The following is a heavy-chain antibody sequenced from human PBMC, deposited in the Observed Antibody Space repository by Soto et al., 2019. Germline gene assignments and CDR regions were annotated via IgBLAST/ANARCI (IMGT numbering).Heavy chain of an antibody. D-gene: IGHD2-15*01. V-gene: IGHV6-1*01. CDR2: TYYRSKWYN. Sequence: SQTLSLTCAISGDSVSRNSAAWNWIRKSPSRGLEWLGRTYYRSKWYNDYAVSVKSRITINPDTSKNQFSLQLNSVTPEDTAVYYCARDVVVVVAANYYYYMDVWGKGTTVTVSS. CDR1: GDSVSRNSAA. CDR3: ARDVVVVVAANYYYYMDV. J-gene: IGHJ6*03.